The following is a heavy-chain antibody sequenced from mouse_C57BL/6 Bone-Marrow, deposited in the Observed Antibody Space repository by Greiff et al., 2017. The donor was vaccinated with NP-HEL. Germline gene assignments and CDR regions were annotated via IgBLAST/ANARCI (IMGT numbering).Heavy chain of an antibody. CDR2: IHPNSGST. CDR3: ERGGYYDGSSPYYFDY. Sequence: VQLQQSGAELVKPGASVKLSCKASGYTFTSYWMHWVKQRPGQGLEWIGMIHPNSGSTNYNEKFKSKATLTVDKSSSTAYMQLSSLTSEDSAVYYCERGGYYDGSSPYYFDYWGQGTTLTVSS. J-gene: IGHJ2*01. CDR1: GYTFTSYW. V-gene: IGHV1-64*01. D-gene: IGHD1-1*01.